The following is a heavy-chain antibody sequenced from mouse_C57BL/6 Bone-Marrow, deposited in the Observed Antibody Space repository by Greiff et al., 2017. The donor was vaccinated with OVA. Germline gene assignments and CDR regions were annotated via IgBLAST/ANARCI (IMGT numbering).Heavy chain of an antibody. J-gene: IGHJ1*03. CDR2: ISSGSSTI. CDR1: GFTFSDYG. D-gene: IGHD1-1*01. Sequence: EVKLMESGGGLVKPGGSLKLSCAASGFTFSDYGMHWVRQAPEKGLEWVAYISSGSSTIYYADTVKGRFTISRDNAKNTLFLQMPSLRSEDTAIFFCAREHGSRWDFDVRGTGATVTGSS. CDR3: AREHGSRWDFDV. V-gene: IGHV5-17*01.